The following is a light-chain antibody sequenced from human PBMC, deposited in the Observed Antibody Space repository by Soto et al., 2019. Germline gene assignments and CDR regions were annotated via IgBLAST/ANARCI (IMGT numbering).Light chain of an antibody. CDR3: CSYAGSYTWV. Sequence: QSALTQPRSVSGSPGQSVTISCTGTSSDVGGYSYVSWYQQYPGKAPKVMIYDVSKRPSGVPDRFSGSRSGNTASLTISGLQAEDEADYYCCSYAGSYTWVFGGGTKLTVL. V-gene: IGLV2-11*01. J-gene: IGLJ3*02. CDR2: DVS. CDR1: SSDVGGYSY.